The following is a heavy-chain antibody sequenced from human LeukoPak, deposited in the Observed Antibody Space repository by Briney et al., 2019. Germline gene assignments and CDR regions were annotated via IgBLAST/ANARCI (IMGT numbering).Heavy chain of an antibody. V-gene: IGHV1-69*01. J-gene: IGHJ6*03. Sequence: GSSVKVSCKASGGTFSNYAISWVRQAPGQGLEWMGGIIPMFGAPNYAQKFRGRVTITADESTSTAYVELSSLRSEDTAVYYCARDSISRSSSYYYMDVWGKGTTVTVSS. D-gene: IGHD6-13*01. CDR3: ARDSISRSSSYYYMDV. CDR1: GGTFSNYA. CDR2: IIPMFGAP.